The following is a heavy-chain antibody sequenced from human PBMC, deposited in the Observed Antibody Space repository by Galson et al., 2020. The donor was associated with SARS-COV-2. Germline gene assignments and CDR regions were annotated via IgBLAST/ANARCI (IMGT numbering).Heavy chain of an antibody. V-gene: IGHV3-33*01. CDR1: GFTFSSHA. CDR3: ARDGQLSSGWAFDY. D-gene: IGHD6-19*01. J-gene: IGHJ4*02. CDR2: IYYDGSEK. Sequence: GGSLRLSCVASGFTFSSHAMHWVRQAPGKGLEWVAQIYYDGSEKYYGDSVKGRFTIARDSSRNTVYLQMNNLRADDTAVYYCARDGQLSSGWAFDYWGQGTLVTVSS.